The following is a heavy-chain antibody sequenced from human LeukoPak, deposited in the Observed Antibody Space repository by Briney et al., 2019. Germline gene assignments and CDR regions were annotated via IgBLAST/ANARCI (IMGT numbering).Heavy chain of an antibody. V-gene: IGHV4-38-2*02. Sequence: PSETLSLTCTVSGYSISSGYYWGWIRQPPGKGLEWIGSIYHSGSTYYNPSLKSRVTISVDTSKNQFSLKLSSVTAADTAVYYCASNMVYGSGSPIDYWGQGTLVTVSS. J-gene: IGHJ4*02. CDR2: IYHSGST. D-gene: IGHD3-10*01. CDR3: ASNMVYGSGSPIDY. CDR1: GYSISSGYY.